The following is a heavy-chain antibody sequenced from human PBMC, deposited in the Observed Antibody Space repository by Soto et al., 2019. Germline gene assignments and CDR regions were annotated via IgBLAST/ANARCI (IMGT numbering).Heavy chain of an antibody. CDR3: ARDSGEFDRYFDY. Sequence: QVQLQESGPGLVKPSETMSLTCNVSGASVSSKDYYWTWLRQPPGKGLEWLGYIYDSWSTKYNPPLHRRSNISADTAKNQLSLRVRSVTAADTAIYYCARDSGEFDRYFDYWGQGILVTVSS. CDR1: GASVSSKDYY. D-gene: IGHD3-10*01. CDR2: IYDSWST. V-gene: IGHV4-61*08. J-gene: IGHJ4*02.